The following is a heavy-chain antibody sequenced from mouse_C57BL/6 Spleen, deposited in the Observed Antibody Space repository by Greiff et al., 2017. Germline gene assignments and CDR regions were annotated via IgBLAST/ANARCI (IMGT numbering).Heavy chain of an antibody. D-gene: IGHD2-1*01. V-gene: IGHV1-15*01. J-gene: IGHJ2*01. CDR1: GYTFTDYE. CDR2: IDPETGGT. CDR3: TTGGNNYFDY. Sequence: VQLQQSGAELVRPGASVTLSCKASGYTFTDYEMHWVKQTPVHGLEWIGAIDPETGGTAYNQKFKGKAILTADKSSSTAYMELRSLTSEDSAVYYCTTGGNNYFDYWGQGTTLTVSS.